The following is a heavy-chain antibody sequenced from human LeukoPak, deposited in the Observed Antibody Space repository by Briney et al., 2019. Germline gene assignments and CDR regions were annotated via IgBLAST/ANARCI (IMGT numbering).Heavy chain of an antibody. Sequence: SETLSLTCTVSGGSISSGGYYWSWIRQHPGKGLEWIGYIYYSGSTYYNPSLKSRVTISVDTSKNQFSLKLSSVTAADTAVYYCARSGLSGYSDYWGQGTLVTASS. J-gene: IGHJ4*02. CDR1: GGSISSGGYY. CDR3: ARSGLSGYSDY. V-gene: IGHV4-31*03. CDR2: IYYSGST. D-gene: IGHD2-15*01.